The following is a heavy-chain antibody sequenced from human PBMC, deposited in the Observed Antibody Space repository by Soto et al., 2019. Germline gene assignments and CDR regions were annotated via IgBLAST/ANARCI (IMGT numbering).Heavy chain of an antibody. CDR3: AKPPGYNWNDLTDFDY. CDR1: GFTFSSYG. V-gene: IGHV3-30*18. Sequence: PGGSLRLSCAASGFTFSSYGMHWVRQAPGKGLEWVAVISYDGSNKYYADSVKGRFTISRDNSKNTLYLQMNSLRAEDTAVYYCAKPPGYNWNDLTDFDYWGQGTLVTVSS. D-gene: IGHD1-1*01. J-gene: IGHJ4*02. CDR2: ISYDGSNK.